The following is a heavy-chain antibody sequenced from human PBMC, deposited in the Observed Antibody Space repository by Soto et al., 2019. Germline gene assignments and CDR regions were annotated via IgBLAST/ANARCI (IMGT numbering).Heavy chain of an antibody. D-gene: IGHD1-1*01. Sequence: QVQLQESGPGLVKPSQTLSLTCTVSGAYVNTGGYYWSWVRQYPGKGLEWIGYIYHSGDTYYNPSLKSRLTISVDTSKNHSSLSLSSVTVADTAVYYCARAPGNERLDYWGQGTLVIVSS. CDR3: ARAPGNERLDY. CDR2: IYHSGDT. J-gene: IGHJ4*02. CDR1: GAYVNTGGYY. V-gene: IGHV4-31*03.